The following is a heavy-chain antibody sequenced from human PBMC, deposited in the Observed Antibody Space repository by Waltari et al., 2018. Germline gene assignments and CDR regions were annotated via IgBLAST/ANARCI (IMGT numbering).Heavy chain of an antibody. CDR2: INGGGVNT. V-gene: IGHV3-23*01. D-gene: IGHD6-13*01. Sequence: VQLLESGGGLVQPGGSWSLSGVAFGFTFRNYAMRWVRQAPGKGLEWVSVINGGGVNTYYADSVKGRLTISRDNSKNTLYLQMNSLRAEDTAVYYCAKHPTVGNFDYWGQGTLVTVSP. CDR1: GFTFRNYA. J-gene: IGHJ4*02. CDR3: AKHPTVGNFDY.